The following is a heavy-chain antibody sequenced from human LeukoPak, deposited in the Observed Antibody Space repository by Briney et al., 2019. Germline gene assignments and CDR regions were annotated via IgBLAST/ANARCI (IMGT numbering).Heavy chain of an antibody. D-gene: IGHD3-16*01. CDR3: ARDYGGY. J-gene: IGHJ4*02. V-gene: IGHV3-7*03. CDR2: IKEDGSEK. Sequence: PGGSLRLSCAASGFTFSSYWMSWVRQAPGKGLEWVVSIKEDGSEKYYVDSVEGRFTISRDSAKNSLSLQMNSLRVEDTAMYYCARDYGGYWGQGTLVTVSS. CDR1: GFTFSSYW.